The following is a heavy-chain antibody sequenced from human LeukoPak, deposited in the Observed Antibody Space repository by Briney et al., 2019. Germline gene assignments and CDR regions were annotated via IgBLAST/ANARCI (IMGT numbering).Heavy chain of an antibody. Sequence: ASVKVSCKASGGTFSSYAISWVRQAPGQGLEWMGGIIPIFATANYAQKFQGRVTITADKSTSTAYMELSSLRSEDTAVYYCARDPLHYYDSSGYVDYWGQGTLVTVSS. D-gene: IGHD3-22*01. CDR2: IIPIFATA. V-gene: IGHV1-69*06. J-gene: IGHJ4*02. CDR1: GGTFSSYA. CDR3: ARDPLHYYDSSGYVDY.